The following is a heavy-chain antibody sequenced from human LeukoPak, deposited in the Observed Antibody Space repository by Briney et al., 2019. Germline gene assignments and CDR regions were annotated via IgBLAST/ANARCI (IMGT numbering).Heavy chain of an antibody. D-gene: IGHD3-22*01. CDR2: INPSGGST. Sequence: GASVKVSCKASGYTSTSYYMHWVRQAPGQGLEWMGIINPSGGSTSYAQKFQGRVTMTRDTSTSTVYMELGSLRSEDTAVYYCARDLGEDDSSGYYTYNWFDPWGQGTLVTVSS. CDR3: ARDLGEDDSSGYYTYNWFDP. J-gene: IGHJ5*02. V-gene: IGHV1-46*01. CDR1: GYTSTSYY.